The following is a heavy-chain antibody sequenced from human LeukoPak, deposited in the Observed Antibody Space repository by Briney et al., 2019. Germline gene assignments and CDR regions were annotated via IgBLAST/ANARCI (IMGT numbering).Heavy chain of an antibody. Sequence: GGSLRLSCAASGFTFSSYAMHWARQAPGKGLEYVSAISSNGGSTYYANSVKGRFTISRDNSKNTLYLQMGSLRAEDMAVYYCARVGGYYDSSGYYPLDYWGQGTLVTVSS. V-gene: IGHV3-64*01. CDR3: ARVGGYYDSSGYYPLDY. D-gene: IGHD3-22*01. J-gene: IGHJ4*02. CDR1: GFTFSSYA. CDR2: ISSNGGST.